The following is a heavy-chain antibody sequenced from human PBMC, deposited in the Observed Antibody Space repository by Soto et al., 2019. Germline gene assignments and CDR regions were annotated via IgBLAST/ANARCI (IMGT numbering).Heavy chain of an antibody. V-gene: IGHV3-23*01. J-gene: IGHJ6*02. D-gene: IGHD1-1*01. Sequence: EVQLLESGGGLVQPVGSLRLSVAASGFTFSSFAMSWFRRAPGKGLEWVSAISGSGGSTYYADSVKGRFTISRDNSKNTLYLQMHSLRAEDTAVYYCAKDNWKKYGMDVWGQGTTVTVSS. CDR3: AKDNWKKYGMDV. CDR2: ISGSGGST. CDR1: GFTFSSFA.